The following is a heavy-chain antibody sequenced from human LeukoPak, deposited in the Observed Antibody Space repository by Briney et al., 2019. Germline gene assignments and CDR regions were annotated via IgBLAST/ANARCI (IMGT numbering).Heavy chain of an antibody. J-gene: IGHJ3*02. V-gene: IGHV3-7*01. CDR1: GFTFSSYW. Sequence: GGSLGLSCAASGFTFSSYWMSWVRQSPGKGLEWVANVKQYGSEKYYVDSVKGRFTISRDNAKNSLYLQMNSLRAEDTAVYYCATERYCSGGSCSVYDAFYIWGQGTMVTVSS. CDR2: VKQYGSEK. D-gene: IGHD2-15*01. CDR3: ATERYCSGGSCSVYDAFYI.